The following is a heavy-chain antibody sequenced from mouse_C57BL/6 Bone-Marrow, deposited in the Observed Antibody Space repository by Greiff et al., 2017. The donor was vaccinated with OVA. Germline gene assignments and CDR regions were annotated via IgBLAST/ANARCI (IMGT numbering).Heavy chain of an antibody. Sequence: QVQLKESGAELARPGASVKLSCKASGYTFTSYGISWVKQRTGQGLEWIGEIYPRSGNTYYNEKFKGKATLTADKSSSTAYMELRSLTSEDSAVYFCARYGAAHYYGSSPDYWGQGTTLTVSS. J-gene: IGHJ2*01. CDR3: ARYGAAHYYGSSPDY. V-gene: IGHV1-81*01. CDR2: IYPRSGNT. CDR1: GYTFTSYG. D-gene: IGHD1-1*01.